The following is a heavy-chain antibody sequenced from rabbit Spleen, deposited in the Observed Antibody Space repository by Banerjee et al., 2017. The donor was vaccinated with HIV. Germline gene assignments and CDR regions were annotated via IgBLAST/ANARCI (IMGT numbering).Heavy chain of an antibody. CDR2: IHAGSTGTT. J-gene: IGHJ4*01. CDR3: ASNDGGNTYYKL. Sequence: QEQLEESGGGLVKPEGSLTLTCKASGVSFNDKDVMCWVRQAPGKGLEWIGTIHAGSTGTTDYASWAKGRFTISKTSSTTVTLQMTSLTAADTATYFCASNDGGNTYYKLWGQGTLVTVS. CDR1: GVSFNDKDV. D-gene: IGHD8-1*01. V-gene: IGHV1S45*01.